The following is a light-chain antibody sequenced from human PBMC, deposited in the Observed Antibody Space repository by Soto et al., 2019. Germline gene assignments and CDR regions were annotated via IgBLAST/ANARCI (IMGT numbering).Light chain of an antibody. Sequence: DIQMTQSPSSLSACVGDRVTITCQASQDISNYLNWYQQKPGKAPKLLIYDASNLETGVPSRFSGSGSGTDFTCTISSLQPEDIATYYCQQYDNLPYTFGQGTK. CDR3: QQYDNLPYT. CDR1: QDISNY. J-gene: IGKJ2*01. V-gene: IGKV1-33*01. CDR2: DAS.